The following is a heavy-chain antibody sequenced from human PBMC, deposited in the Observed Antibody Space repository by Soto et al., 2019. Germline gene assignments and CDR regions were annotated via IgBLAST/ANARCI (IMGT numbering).Heavy chain of an antibody. V-gene: IGHV4-4*02. J-gene: IGHJ3*02. CDR2: IYHSGST. CDR1: GGSISSSNW. CDR3: ARVGIGYCSSKSCYRGDAFDI. D-gene: IGHD2-2*02. Sequence: SETLSLTCAVSGGSISSSNWWSWVRQPPGKGLEWIGEIYHSGSTNYNPSLKSRVTISVDKSKNQFSLKLSSVTAADTAVYYCARVGIGYCSSKSCYRGDAFDIWGQGTMVTV.